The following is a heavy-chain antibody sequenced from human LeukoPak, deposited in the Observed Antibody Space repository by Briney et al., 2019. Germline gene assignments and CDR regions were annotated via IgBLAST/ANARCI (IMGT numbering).Heavy chain of an antibody. CDR2: INHNSGGT. D-gene: IGHD6-13*01. CDR1: GYTFTDYS. CDR3: VRDMIAAAGAGG. J-gene: IGHJ4*02. Sequence: ASVKVSCKASGYTFTDYSMHWVRQAPGQGLEWMGWINHNSGGTDYAQKFQGRVTMTRVTSISTAYLEVTRLTSDDTAVYFCVRDMIAAAGAGGWGQGTLVTVSS. V-gene: IGHV1-2*02.